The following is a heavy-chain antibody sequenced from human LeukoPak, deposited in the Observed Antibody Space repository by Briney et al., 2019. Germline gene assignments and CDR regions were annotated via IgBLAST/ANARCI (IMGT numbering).Heavy chain of an antibody. V-gene: IGHV3-21*01. CDR1: GFTFSSYS. J-gene: IGHJ4*02. D-gene: IGHD3-22*01. Sequence: PGGSLRLSCAASGFTFSSYSMNWVRQAPGKGLEWVSSISSSSSYIYYADSVKGRFTISRDNSKNTLYLQMNSLRAEDTAVYYCARDMDYDSSGYYFDWGQGTLVTVSS. CDR2: ISSSSSYI. CDR3: ARDMDYDSSGYYFD.